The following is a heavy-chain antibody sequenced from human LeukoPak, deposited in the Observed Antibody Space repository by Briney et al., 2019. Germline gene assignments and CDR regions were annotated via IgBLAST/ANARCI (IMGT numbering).Heavy chain of an antibody. CDR2: ISYDGTNQ. CDR1: GFTFSSYG. D-gene: IGHD3-16*01. Sequence: GRSLRLSCAASGFTFSSYGIHWVRQAPGKGLEWVAVISYDGTNQYYADSVKGRFTISRDNSKNTLYLQMNRLKAEDPAVYYCAKDKGGGYGNDAFDIRGRGTMVTVSS. V-gene: IGHV3-30*18. J-gene: IGHJ3*02. CDR3: AKDKGGGYGNDAFDI.